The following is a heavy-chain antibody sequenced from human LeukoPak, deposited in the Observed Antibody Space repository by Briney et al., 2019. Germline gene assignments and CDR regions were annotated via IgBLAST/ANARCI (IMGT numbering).Heavy chain of an antibody. V-gene: IGHV3-9*03. D-gene: IGHD1-26*01. CDR1: GFTFDDYA. J-gene: IGHJ4*02. CDR2: ISWNSGSI. CDR3: AKDVGGELPGYYFDY. Sequence: GRSLRLSCAASGFTFDDYAMHWVRQAPGKGLEWVSGISWNSGSIGYADSVKGRFTISRDNAKNSLYLQMNSLRAGDMALYYCAKDVGGELPGYYFDYWGQGTLVTVSS.